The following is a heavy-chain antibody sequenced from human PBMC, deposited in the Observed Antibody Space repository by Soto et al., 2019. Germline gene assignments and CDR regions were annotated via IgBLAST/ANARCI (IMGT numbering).Heavy chain of an antibody. CDR2: ISSSSSTI. J-gene: IGHJ6*02. Sequence: EVQLVESGGGLVQPGGSLRLSCAASGFTFSSYSMNWVRQAPGKGLEWVSYISSSSSTIYYADSVNGRFTISRDNAKNSLYLHMNSLRDEDTAVYYCARSRGSSPYYYGMDVWGQGTTVTVSS. CDR1: GFTFSSYS. D-gene: IGHD1-26*01. CDR3: ARSRGSSPYYYGMDV. V-gene: IGHV3-48*02.